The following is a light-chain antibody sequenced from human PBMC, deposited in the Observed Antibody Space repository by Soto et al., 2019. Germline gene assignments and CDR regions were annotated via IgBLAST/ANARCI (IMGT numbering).Light chain of an antibody. Sequence: QAVVTQEPSVTVSPGGTVTLTCGSSTGAVTSGHFPYWFQQKPGQAPMTLIYEASNKYSWTPARFSGSLLGGKAALTLSGAQPEDEADYYCLLSYNDDRVFGGGTKVTVL. V-gene: IGLV7-46*01. CDR1: TGAVTSGHF. CDR2: EAS. J-gene: IGLJ2*01. CDR3: LLSYNDDRV.